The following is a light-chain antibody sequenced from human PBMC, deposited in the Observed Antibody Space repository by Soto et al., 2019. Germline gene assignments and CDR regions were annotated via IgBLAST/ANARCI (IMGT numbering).Light chain of an antibody. V-gene: IGKV3-20*01. Sequence: EIVMTQSPATLSVSPGERATLSCRASETIRNNYLAWYQQKPGQAPRLLIYGASVRATGVPDRFSGSGSGTDFTLTISRLEPEDFAVYYCQQYTSSLNTFGQGTRLEIK. J-gene: IGKJ5*01. CDR1: ETIRNNY. CDR2: GAS. CDR3: QQYTSSLNT.